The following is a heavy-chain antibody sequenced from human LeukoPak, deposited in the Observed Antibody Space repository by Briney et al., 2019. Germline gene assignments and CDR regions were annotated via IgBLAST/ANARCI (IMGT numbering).Heavy chain of an antibody. V-gene: IGHV4-34*01. CDR2: ISHSGST. J-gene: IGHJ5*02. CDR3: ARHVVRGRDWFCTSSNCHQRWFDP. CDR1: GGSFSNNF. Sequence: PSETLSLTCAVYGGSFSNNFWNWIRQTPGKGLEWIGEISHSGSTNYNRSLKSRLTMSVDTSKNQFSLKVTSVTAADTAVYYCARHVVRGRDWFCTSSNCHQRWFDPWGQGTPVTVSS. D-gene: IGHD2-2*01.